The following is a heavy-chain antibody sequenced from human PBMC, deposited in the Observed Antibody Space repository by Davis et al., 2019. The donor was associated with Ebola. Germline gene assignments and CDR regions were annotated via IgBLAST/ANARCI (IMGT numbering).Heavy chain of an antibody. D-gene: IGHD6-13*01. Sequence: SETLSLTCTVSGGSISSYYWGWIRQPPGKGLEWIGSIYYSGSTYYNPSLKSRVTISVDTSKHQFSLKLSSVTAADTAVYYCARQGRGYSSSWYTSYYYYYGMDVWGQGTTVTVSS. J-gene: IGHJ6*02. V-gene: IGHV4-39*01. CDR1: GGSISSYY. CDR3: ARQGRGYSSSWYTSYYYYYGMDV. CDR2: IYYSGST.